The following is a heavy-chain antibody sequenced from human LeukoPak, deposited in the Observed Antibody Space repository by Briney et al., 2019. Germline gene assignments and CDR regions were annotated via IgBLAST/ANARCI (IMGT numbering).Heavy chain of an antibody. Sequence: SETLSLTCAVYGGSFSGYYWSWIRQPPGKGLEWIGEINHSGSTNYNPSLKRRVTISVDTSKNQFSLKLSSVTAADTAVYYCARGRRNIAAALLGWFDPWGQGTLVTVSS. V-gene: IGHV4-34*01. CDR2: INHSGST. D-gene: IGHD6-13*01. J-gene: IGHJ5*02. CDR1: GGSFSGYY. CDR3: ARGRRNIAAALLGWFDP.